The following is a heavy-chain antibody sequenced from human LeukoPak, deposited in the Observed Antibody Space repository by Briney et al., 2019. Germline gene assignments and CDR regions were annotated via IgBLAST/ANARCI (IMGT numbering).Heavy chain of an antibody. CDR1: GYTFTSYA. J-gene: IGHJ6*03. CDR2: INAGNGNT. D-gene: IGHD4-17*01. V-gene: IGHV1-3*03. Sequence: ASVKVSCKASGYTFTSYAMHWVRQAPGQRLEWMGWINAGNGNTKYSQEFQGRVTITRDTSASTAYMELSSPRSEDMAVYYCARVDYDPLAYYYYYYMDVWGKGTTVTVSS. CDR3: ARVDYDPLAYYYYYYMDV.